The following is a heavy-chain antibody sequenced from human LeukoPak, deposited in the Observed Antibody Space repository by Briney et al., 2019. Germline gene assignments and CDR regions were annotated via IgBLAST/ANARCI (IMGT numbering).Heavy chain of an antibody. D-gene: IGHD6-13*01. J-gene: IGHJ4*02. V-gene: IGHV3-23*01. CDR2: ISASGGST. Sequence: GGSLRLSCAASGFTFSSYSMSWVRQAPGKGLEWVSGISASGGSTWYPDSVKGRFTISRDNSKNTLYLQMNSLRAEDTAIYYRGKDAAGPEYWGQGTLVTVSS. CDR3: GKDAAGPEY. CDR1: GFTFSSYS.